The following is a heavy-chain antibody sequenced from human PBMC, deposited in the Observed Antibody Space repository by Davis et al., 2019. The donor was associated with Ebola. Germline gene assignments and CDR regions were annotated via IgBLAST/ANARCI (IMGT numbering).Heavy chain of an antibody. CDR2: INPNSGGT. D-gene: IGHD6-13*01. V-gene: IGHV1-2*04. CDR1: GYTFTGYY. CDR3: ARGYGYSSSWPEVVKSDYYYYYMDV. Sequence: ASVKVSCKASGYTFTGYYMHWVRQAPGQGLEWMGWINPNSGGTNYAQKFQGWVTMTRDTSISTAYMELSRLRSDDTAVYYCARGYGYSSSWPEVVKSDYYYYYMDVWGKGTTVTVSS. J-gene: IGHJ6*03.